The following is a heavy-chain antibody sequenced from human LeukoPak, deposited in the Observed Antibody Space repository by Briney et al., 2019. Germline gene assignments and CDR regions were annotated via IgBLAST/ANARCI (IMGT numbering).Heavy chain of an antibody. D-gene: IGHD4-17*01. J-gene: IGHJ3*02. CDR1: GASISSYH. Sequence: PSETLSLTCTVSGASISSYHWSWIRQPPGKGLEWIGFKYYSGSTNSNPSLKSRVTISVDTSKNQFSLKLSSVTAADTAVYYCARRNDYGTFDIWGQGTMVTVSS. CDR3: ARRNDYGTFDI. CDR2: KYYSGST. V-gene: IGHV4-59*08.